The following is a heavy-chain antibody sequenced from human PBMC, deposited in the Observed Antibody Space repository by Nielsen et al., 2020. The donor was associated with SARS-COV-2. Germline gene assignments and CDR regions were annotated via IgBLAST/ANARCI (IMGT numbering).Heavy chain of an antibody. D-gene: IGHD1-26*01. J-gene: IGHJ3*02. Sequence: GESLKISCEASGFTFSTYWMHWVRQAPGKGLVWVSHVNSDGSSRSYADAVKGRFIVSRDNAKNTVHLEMNSLRPEDTAIYYCAREGRIVQANYDAFDIWGQGTVVTVSS. V-gene: IGHV3-74*01. CDR1: GFTFSTYW. CDR2: VNSDGSSR. CDR3: AREGRIVQANYDAFDI.